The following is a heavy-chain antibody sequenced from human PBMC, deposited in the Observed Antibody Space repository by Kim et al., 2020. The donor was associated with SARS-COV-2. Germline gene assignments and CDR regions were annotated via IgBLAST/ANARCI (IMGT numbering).Heavy chain of an antibody. D-gene: IGHD3-10*01. V-gene: IGHV3-21*01. CDR3: AREGLWFVELYAYFDL. J-gene: IGHJ2*01. Sequence: SVKGRFTNSRDNAKNSLYLQMNSLRAEDTAVYYCAREGLWFVELYAYFDLWGRGTLVTVSS.